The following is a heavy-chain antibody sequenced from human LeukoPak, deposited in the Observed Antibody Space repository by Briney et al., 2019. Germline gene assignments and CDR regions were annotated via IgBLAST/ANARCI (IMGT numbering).Heavy chain of an antibody. CDR2: IRPDGTEK. CDR3: ARGASY. V-gene: IGHV3-7*04. CDR1: GFTFSSYW. J-gene: IGHJ4*02. Sequence: GGSRRLSCAVSGFTFSSYWMNWVRQAPGKGPEWVANIRPDGTEKFYVDSVKGRFTVSRDNAKNLLYLQMSSLRAEDTALYYCARGASYWGQGTLVTVSS.